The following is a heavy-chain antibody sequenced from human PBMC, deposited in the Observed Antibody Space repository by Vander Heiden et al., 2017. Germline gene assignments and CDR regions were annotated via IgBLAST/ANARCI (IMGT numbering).Heavy chain of an antibody. J-gene: IGHJ6*02. CDR2: INSDGSST. Sequence: EVQLVEYGGGLVQPGGSLRLSCAASGFIFSSYWTHWVRQAPGKGLVWVSRINSDGSSTSYADSVKVRFTISRDNAKNTLYLQMNSLRAEDTAVYYCASSCSSTSCSRMSYYYYYYGMDVWGQGTTVTVSS. V-gene: IGHV3-74*01. CDR3: ASSCSSTSCSRMSYYYYYYGMDV. CDR1: GFIFSSYW. D-gene: IGHD2-2*01.